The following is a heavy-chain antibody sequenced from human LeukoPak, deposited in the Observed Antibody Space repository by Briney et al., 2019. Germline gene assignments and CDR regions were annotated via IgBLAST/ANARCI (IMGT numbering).Heavy chain of an antibody. CDR3: AKDSGWQLLRAEYFQH. D-gene: IGHD2-15*01. CDR1: GFTFDNYA. CDR2: ISADGRST. V-gene: IGHV3-43*02. Sequence: GGSLRLSCAASGFTFDNYAIHWVRQVPGKSLEWVSLISADGRSTYADSVKGRFTISRDNSRFSLYLQMRSLTTEDTAVYYCAKDSGWQLLRAEYFQHWGPGTLVTVSS. J-gene: IGHJ1*01.